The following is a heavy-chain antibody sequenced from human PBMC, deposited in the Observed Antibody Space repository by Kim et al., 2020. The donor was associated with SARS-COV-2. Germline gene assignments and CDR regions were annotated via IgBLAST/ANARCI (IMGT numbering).Heavy chain of an antibody. CDR3: ARENRGYFDY. D-gene: IGHD2-21*01. Sequence: GGSLRLSCAASGFTFSSYAMHWVRQAPGKGLEWVAVIAYDGSYKFYTDSVKGRFTISRDNSKNTLYLQMNSLRVEDTAVYYCARENRGYFDYWGQGTLVTVSS. V-gene: IGHV3-30*04. J-gene: IGHJ4*02. CDR2: IAYDGSYK. CDR1: GFTFSSYA.